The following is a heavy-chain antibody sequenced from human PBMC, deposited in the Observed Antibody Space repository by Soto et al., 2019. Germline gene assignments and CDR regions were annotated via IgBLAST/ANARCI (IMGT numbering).Heavy chain of an antibody. CDR3: ARGVAATPLISGYFDY. V-gene: IGHV1-69*01. CDR2: IIPIFGTA. J-gene: IGHJ4*02. Sequence: QVQLVQSGAEVKKPGSSVKVSCKASGGTFSSYAISWVRQAPGQGLEWMGGIIPIFGTANYAQKFQGRVTITADESTSTAYMELSSPRSEDTAVYYCARGVAATPLISGYFDYWGQGTLVTVSS. CDR1: GGTFSSYA. D-gene: IGHD2-15*01.